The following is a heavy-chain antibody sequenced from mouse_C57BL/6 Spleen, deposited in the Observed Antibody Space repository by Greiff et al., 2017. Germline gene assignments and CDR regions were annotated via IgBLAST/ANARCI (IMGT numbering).Heavy chain of an antibody. V-gene: IGHV1-50*01. CDR2: IDPSDSYT. Sequence: VQLQQPGAELVKPGASVKLSCKASGYTFTSYWMQWVKQRPGQGLEWIGEIDPSDSYTNYNQKFKGKATLTVDTSSSTAYMQLSSLTSEDSAVYYCARSLDGNFPFDYWGQGTTLTVSS. D-gene: IGHD2-1*01. CDR1: GYTFTSYW. J-gene: IGHJ2*01. CDR3: ARSLDGNFPFDY.